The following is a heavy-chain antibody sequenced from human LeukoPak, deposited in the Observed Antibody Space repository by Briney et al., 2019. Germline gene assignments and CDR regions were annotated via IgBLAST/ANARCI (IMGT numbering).Heavy chain of an antibody. J-gene: IGHJ2*01. CDR1: DGSISGYY. V-gene: IGHV4-59*08. CDR2: IHCTGIN. CDR3: ARHITNSGSAFDL. Sequence: PSETLSLTCTVSDGSISGYYWGWIRQAPGRGLEWIAYIHCTGINNYNPSLKSRSAISVDTSTNQFSLKLTSVTAADTAMYYCARHITNSGSAFDLWGRGTLVTVSS. D-gene: IGHD3-10*01.